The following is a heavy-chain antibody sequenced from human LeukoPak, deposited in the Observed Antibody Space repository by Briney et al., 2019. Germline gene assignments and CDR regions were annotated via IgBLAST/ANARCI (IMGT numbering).Heavy chain of an antibody. CDR3: AKGGEQRTFHCGMDS. CDR1: GFTFSAYY. V-gene: IGHV3-30*04. Sequence: GGSLRLSCAASGFTFSAYYMHWVRQAPGKVLEWVALVKNDGGDIDYGASVRGRFTISIDNLENKLFLQMNSLRGDDTAVYYCAKGGEQRTFHCGMDSWGQGTLVTVSS. D-gene: IGHD1/OR15-1a*01. CDR2: VKNDGGDI. J-gene: IGHJ4*02.